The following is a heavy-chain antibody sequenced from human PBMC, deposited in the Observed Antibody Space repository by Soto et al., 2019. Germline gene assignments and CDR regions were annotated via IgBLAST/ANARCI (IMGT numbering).Heavy chain of an antibody. CDR3: EKGVWDCSGGNCDVIEYGMDV. D-gene: IGHD2-15*01. CDR2: ISGSGVRT. CDR1: GFTFRNYD. Sequence: EVQLLESGGGLAQPGGSLRLSCAVSGFTFRNYDLTWVRQAPGKGLEWVSTISGSGVRTDYADAVKGRLTITRDTCKNSLYLEMTTLRVGDTDKYYCEKGVWDCSGGNCDVIEYGMDVWGRGPTVTVSS. V-gene: IGHV3-23*01. J-gene: IGHJ6*02.